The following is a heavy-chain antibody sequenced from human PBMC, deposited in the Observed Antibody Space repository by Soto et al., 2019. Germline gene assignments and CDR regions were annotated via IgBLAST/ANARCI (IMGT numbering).Heavy chain of an antibody. D-gene: IGHD2-21*02. V-gene: IGHV4-59*08. J-gene: IGHJ4*02. Sequence: QVQLQESGPGLVKSSETLSLTCTVSGGSISSYYWSWIRQPPGKGLEWIGYIYYSGSTNYNPSLRSRVTISVDTSKNPFSLKLSSVTAADTAVYYCASHSPYCGGDCYSYDYWGQGTLVTVSS. CDR3: ASHSPYCGGDCYSYDY. CDR1: GGSISSYY. CDR2: IYYSGST.